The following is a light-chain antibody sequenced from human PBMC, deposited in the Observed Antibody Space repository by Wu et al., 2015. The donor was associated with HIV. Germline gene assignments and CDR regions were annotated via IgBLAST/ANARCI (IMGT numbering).Light chain of an antibody. CDR3: QQRSNWPYT. Sequence: EIVLTQSPGTLSLSPGERATLSCRASQSVSSSYLAWYQQKPGQAPRLLIYGASSRATGIPDRFSGSGSGTDFTLTISRLEPEDFAVYYCQQRSNWPYTFGQGTKVEIK. J-gene: IGKJ2*01. V-gene: IGKV3D-20*02. CDR2: GAS. CDR1: QSVSSSY.